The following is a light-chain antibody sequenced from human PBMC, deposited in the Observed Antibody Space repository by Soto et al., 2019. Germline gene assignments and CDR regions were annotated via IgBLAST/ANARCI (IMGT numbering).Light chain of an antibody. CDR3: QVWESSSDQVV. J-gene: IGLJ2*01. Sequence: SYVLTQPPSVSVAPGQTAKITCGGNSIGSKSVHWYQQKAGQAPVLVVHDDSDRPSAIPERFSGSNSANTATLTISRVEAGDEADYYCQVWESSSDQVVFAGGTKLTVL. V-gene: IGLV3-21*02. CDR1: SIGSKS. CDR2: DDS.